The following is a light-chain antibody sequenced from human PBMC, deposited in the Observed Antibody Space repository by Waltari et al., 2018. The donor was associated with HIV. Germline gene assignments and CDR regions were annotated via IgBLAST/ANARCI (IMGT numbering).Light chain of an antibody. CDR1: SSDVVGYNY. V-gene: IGLV2-14*03. J-gene: IGLJ1*01. CDR2: DVS. Sequence: QSALTQPPPVSGSPGQSITISCTGTSSDVVGYNYVTWYQQHPGKAPKLMIYDVSNRPSGVSNRFSGSKSGNTASLTISGLQAEDEADYYCSSYTSSNTLPYVFGTGTKVTVL. CDR3: SSYTSSNTLPYV.